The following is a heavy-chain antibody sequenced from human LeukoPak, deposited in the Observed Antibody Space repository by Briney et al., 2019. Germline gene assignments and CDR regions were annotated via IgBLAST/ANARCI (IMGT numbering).Heavy chain of an antibody. CDR2: IYYSGST. D-gene: IGHD3-10*01. J-gene: IGHJ4*02. CDR1: GGSISSYY. Sequence: SETLSLTCTVSGGSISSYYWSWIRQPPGKGLEWIGYIYYSGSTIYNPSLKSRVTISVDTSKNQFSLKLSSVTAADTAVYYCARSFYYYGSGSYFDYWGQGTLVTVSS. V-gene: IGHV4-59*08. CDR3: ARSFYYYGSGSYFDY.